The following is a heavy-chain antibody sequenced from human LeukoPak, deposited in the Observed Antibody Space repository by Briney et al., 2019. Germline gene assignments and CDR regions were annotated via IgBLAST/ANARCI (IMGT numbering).Heavy chain of an antibody. V-gene: IGHV3-43*01. CDR1: GFTFDDYS. J-gene: IGHJ3*02. D-gene: IGHD1-14*01. CDR3: GKGPRRCTGCDGFDI. CDR2: ISWDDNTE. Sequence: GGSLRLSCAASGFTFDDYSMHWVRQVPGKGLEWVSIISWDDNTEYYADSVKGRFTISRDNSKTSLYLQVNSLRTEDTALYYCGKGPRRCTGCDGFDILGQGTMVTVSS.